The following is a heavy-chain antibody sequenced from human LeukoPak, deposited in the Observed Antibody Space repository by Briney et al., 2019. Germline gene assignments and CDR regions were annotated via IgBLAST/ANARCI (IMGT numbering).Heavy chain of an antibody. J-gene: IGHJ1*01. CDR2: ISGSGSTI. Sequence: GGSLRLSYAASGFTFSDDYMSWIRQAPGKGLEWVSYISGSGSTIYYADSVKGRFTISRDNAKNSLYLQMNSLRAEDTAVYYCASLAEDSSGYYIAEYFQHWGQGTLVTVSS. CDR1: GFTFSDDY. CDR3: ASLAEDSSGYYIAEYFQH. V-gene: IGHV3-11*04. D-gene: IGHD3-22*01.